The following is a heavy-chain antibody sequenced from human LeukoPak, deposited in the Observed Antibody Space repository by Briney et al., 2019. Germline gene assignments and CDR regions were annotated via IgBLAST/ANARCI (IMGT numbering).Heavy chain of an antibody. J-gene: IGHJ5*02. D-gene: IGHD6-6*01. CDR3: ARDLRSSSSLWFDP. Sequence: SETLSLTCTVSGGSISSGGYYWSWIRQHPGKGLEWIGYIYYSGSTYYNPSLKSRVTVSVDTSKNQFSLKLSSVTAADTAVYYCARDLRSSSSLWFDPWGQGTLVTVSS. V-gene: IGHV4-31*03. CDR1: GGSISSGGYY. CDR2: IYYSGST.